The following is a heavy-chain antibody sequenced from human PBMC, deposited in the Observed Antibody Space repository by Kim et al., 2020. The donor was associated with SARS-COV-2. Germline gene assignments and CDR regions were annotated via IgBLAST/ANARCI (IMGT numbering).Heavy chain of an antibody. CDR1: GFTFSSYA. J-gene: IGHJ3*02. CDR2: ISYDGSNK. Sequence: GGSLRLSCAASGFTFSSYALNWVRQAPGKGLEWVALISYDGSNKYYADSMKGRFTISRDNSRNTLYLQMNSLRAEDTAVYYCASLHDAFDIWGQGTMVTV. V-gene: IGHV3-30*04. CDR3: ASLHDAFDI.